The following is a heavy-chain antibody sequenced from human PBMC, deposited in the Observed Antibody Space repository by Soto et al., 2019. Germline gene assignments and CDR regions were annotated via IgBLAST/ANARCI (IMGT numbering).Heavy chain of an antibody. Sequence: QVQLVQSGAEVKKPGSSVKVSCKASGGTFSSYAISWVRQAPGQGLEWMGGIIPIFGTANYAQKFQGRVTITADESTSTAYMELSSLRSEDTAVYYCSRDQDYYASGRPPAWFDPWGQGTLVTVSS. J-gene: IGHJ5*02. D-gene: IGHD3-10*01. CDR3: SRDQDYYASGRPPAWFDP. CDR1: GGTFSSYA. CDR2: IIPIFGTA. V-gene: IGHV1-69*01.